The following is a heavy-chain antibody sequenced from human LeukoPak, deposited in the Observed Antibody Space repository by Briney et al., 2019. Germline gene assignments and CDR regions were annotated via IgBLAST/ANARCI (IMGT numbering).Heavy chain of an antibody. D-gene: IGHD3-22*01. CDR1: GFTFSSYG. CDR2: ISYDGSNK. J-gene: IGHJ6*02. Sequence: GRSLRLSCAASGFTFSSYGMHWVRQAPGKGLEWVAVISYDGSNKYYADSVKGRFTISRDNSKNTLYLQMNSLRAEDTAVYYCAKEDVACYDRNYYYGMDVWGQGTTVTVSS. CDR3: AKEDVACYDRNYYYGMDV. V-gene: IGHV3-30*18.